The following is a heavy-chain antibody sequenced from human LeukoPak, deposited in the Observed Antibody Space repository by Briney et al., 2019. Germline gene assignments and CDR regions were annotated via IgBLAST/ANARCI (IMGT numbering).Heavy chain of an antibody. CDR3: AREDTAMVLVDY. V-gene: IGHV1-69*13. CDR2: IIPISGTA. Sequence: SVKVSCKASGGTFSSYAISWVRQTPGQGLEWMGGIIPISGTANYAQKFQGRVTITADESTSTAYMELSSLRSEDTAVYYCAREDTAMVLVDYWGQGTLVTVSS. J-gene: IGHJ4*02. CDR1: GGTFSSYA. D-gene: IGHD5-18*01.